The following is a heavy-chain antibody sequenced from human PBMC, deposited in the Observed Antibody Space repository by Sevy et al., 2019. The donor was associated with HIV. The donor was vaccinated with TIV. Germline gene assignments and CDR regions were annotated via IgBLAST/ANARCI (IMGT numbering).Heavy chain of an antibody. CDR3: VRQGATLTTLYGFHI. D-gene: IGHD4-4*01. Sequence: SETLSLTCTVSGGSISDHYWSWIRQPPGKGLEWIGYFYYGSGTTNYNPSLKSRVTISIDTSKNQFSLKVSSVTAADTAVYYCVRQGATLTTLYGFHIWGQGTMVTVSS. CDR1: GGSISDHY. J-gene: IGHJ3*02. V-gene: IGHV4-59*08. CDR2: FYYGSGTT.